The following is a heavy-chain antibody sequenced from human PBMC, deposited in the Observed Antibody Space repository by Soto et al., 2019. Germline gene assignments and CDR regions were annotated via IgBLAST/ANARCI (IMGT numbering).Heavy chain of an antibody. J-gene: IGHJ6*03. D-gene: IGHD3-16*02. Sequence: GGSLRLSCAASGFTFSNAWMSWVRQAPGKGLEWVGRIKSKTDGGTTDYAAPVKGRFTISRDDSKNTLYLQMNSLKTEDTAVYYCTTDPIWGSYRYRYYYYYMDVWGKGTTVTVSS. CDR2: IKSKTDGGTT. CDR1: GFTFSNAW. CDR3: TTDPIWGSYRYRYYYYYMDV. V-gene: IGHV3-15*01.